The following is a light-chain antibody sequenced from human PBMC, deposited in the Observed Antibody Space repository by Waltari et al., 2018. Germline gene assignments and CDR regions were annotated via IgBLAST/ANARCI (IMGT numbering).Light chain of an antibody. V-gene: IGLV3-25*03. J-gene: IGLJ2*01. Sequence: SFELTLPPSLSVSPGQTARITCSGDALSKQYAHWHQQRPGLAPILVIYKDSERPSGIPGRFSGSSSGTTVTLTISGVQAEDEADYYCQSADSSGSVVFGGGTKLTVL. CDR3: QSADSSGSVV. CDR1: ALSKQY. CDR2: KDS.